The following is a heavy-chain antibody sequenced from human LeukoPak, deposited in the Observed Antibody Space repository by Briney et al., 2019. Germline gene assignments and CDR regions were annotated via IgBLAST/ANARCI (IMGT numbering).Heavy chain of an antibody. CDR1: GYTFTGYY. J-gene: IGHJ5*02. D-gene: IGHD5-12*01. V-gene: IGHV1-2*02. Sequence: GASVKVSCKASGYTFTGYYMHWVRQAPGQGLEWMGWINPNSGGTNYAQKFQGRVTMTRDTSISTAYMELSRLRSDDTAVYYCARSSGGYDARWFDPWGQGTLVTVSS. CDR3: ARSSGGYDARWFDP. CDR2: INPNSGGT.